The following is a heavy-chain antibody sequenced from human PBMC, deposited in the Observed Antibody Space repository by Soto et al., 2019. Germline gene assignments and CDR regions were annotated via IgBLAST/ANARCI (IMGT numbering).Heavy chain of an antibody. V-gene: IGHV3-23*01. J-gene: IGHJ4*02. CDR1: GFTFSSYA. CDR2: INGSGGST. D-gene: IGHD3-22*01. Sequence: EVQLLESGGGLVQPGGSLRLSCAASGFTFSSYAMSWVRQAPGKGLEWVTAINGSGGSTYYADSVKGRFTISRDNSKNTLYLQMNSLRAEDTAVYYCAKGYDYYDSSGFDYWGQGTLVTVSS. CDR3: AKGYDYYDSSGFDY.